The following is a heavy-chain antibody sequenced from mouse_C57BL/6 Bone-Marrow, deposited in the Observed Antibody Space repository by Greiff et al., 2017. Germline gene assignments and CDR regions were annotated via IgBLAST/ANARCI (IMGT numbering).Heavy chain of an antibody. J-gene: IGHJ2*01. CDR3: ASPNYYGSSYSY. V-gene: IGHV1-64*01. Sequence: QVQLQQPGAELVKPGASVKLSCKASGYTFTSYWMHWVKQRPGQGLEWIGMIHPNSGSTNYNEKFKSKATLTVDKSSSTAYMQLSSLTSEDSAVYYCASPNYYGSSYSYWGQGTTLTVSS. CDR1: GYTFTSYW. CDR2: IHPNSGST. D-gene: IGHD1-1*01.